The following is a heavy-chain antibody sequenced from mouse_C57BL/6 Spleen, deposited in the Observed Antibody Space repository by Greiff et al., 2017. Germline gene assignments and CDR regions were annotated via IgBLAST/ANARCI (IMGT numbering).Heavy chain of an antibody. J-gene: IGHJ3*01. Sequence: EVKLMESGEGLVKPGGSLKLSCAASGFTFSSYAMSWVRQTPEKRLEWVAYISSGGDYIYYADTVKGRFTISRDNARNTLYLQMSSLKSEDTAMYYCTRAPNWDRFAYWGQGTLVTVSA. V-gene: IGHV5-9-1*02. CDR1: GFTFSSYA. CDR3: TRAPNWDRFAY. CDR2: ISSGGDYI. D-gene: IGHD4-1*01.